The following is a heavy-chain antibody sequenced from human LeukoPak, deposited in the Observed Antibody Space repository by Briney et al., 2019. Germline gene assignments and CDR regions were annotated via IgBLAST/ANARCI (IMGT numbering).Heavy chain of an antibody. J-gene: IGHJ3*02. Sequence: ASVKVSCKASGYTFTSYYMHWVRQAPGQGLEWMGIINPSGGSTSYAQKFQGRVTMTRDMSTSTVYMELSSLRSEDTAVYYCARDLRIAAAGSMYAFDIWGRGTMVTVSS. CDR3: ARDLRIAAAGSMYAFDI. D-gene: IGHD6-13*01. CDR2: INPSGGST. V-gene: IGHV1-46*01. CDR1: GYTFTSYY.